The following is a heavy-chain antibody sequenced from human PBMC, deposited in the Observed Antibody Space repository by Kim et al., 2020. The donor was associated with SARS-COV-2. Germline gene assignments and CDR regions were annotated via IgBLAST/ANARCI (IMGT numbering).Heavy chain of an antibody. D-gene: IGHD3-10*01. CDR3: AKDEVAYYGRYAMEC. Sequence: GGSLRLSCAASGFNIDNYVMHWVRQAPGKGLEWVSALSGTGGSAYYVDSVKGRFSVTRDDSTNTLYLEMKSLRVEDTAIYYCAKDEVAYYGRYAMECWG. CDR1: GFNIDNYV. J-gene: IGHJ6*02. V-gene: IGHV3-23*01. CDR2: LSGTGGSA.